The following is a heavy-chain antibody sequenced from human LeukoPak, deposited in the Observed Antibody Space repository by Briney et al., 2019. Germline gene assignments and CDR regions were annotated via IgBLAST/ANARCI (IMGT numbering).Heavy chain of an antibody. CDR2: INHSGST. V-gene: IGHV4-30-2*01. D-gene: IGHD3-22*01. J-gene: IGHJ4*02. CDR3: ARVGHYYDSSGYLGLDY. Sequence: SQTLSLTCTVSGGSVSSGPYSWSWIRQPPGKGLEWIGEINHSGSTNYNPSLKSRATISVDTSKNQFSLKLSSVTAADTAVYYCARVGHYYDSSGYLGLDYWGQGTLVTVSS. CDR1: GGSVSSGPYS.